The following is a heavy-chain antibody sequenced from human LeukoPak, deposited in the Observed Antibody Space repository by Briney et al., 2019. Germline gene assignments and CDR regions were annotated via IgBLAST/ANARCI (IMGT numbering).Heavy chain of an antibody. V-gene: IGHV4-39*01. Sequence: PSGTLSLTCTVSGDSISSYNYFWGWIRQPPGKGLEWIGTIYYTGTTFYNPSLNSRVTISVARSKNQFSLRLSSVTAADTAVYYCARHRDCSTTTCSVKWGFDYWGQGTLVTVSS. J-gene: IGHJ4*02. CDR3: ARHRDCSTTTCSVKWGFDY. CDR2: IYYTGTT. CDR1: GDSISSYNYF. D-gene: IGHD2-2*01.